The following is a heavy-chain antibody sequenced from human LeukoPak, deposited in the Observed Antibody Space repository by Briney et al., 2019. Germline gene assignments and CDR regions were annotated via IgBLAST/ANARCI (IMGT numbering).Heavy chain of an antibody. D-gene: IGHD4-17*01. CDR1: GASVSDGNYY. Sequence: SETLSLTCSVSGASVSDGNYYWSWLRQPPGKGLEWIGYMFYSESTKYNPSLKSRVTISVDTSKNQFSLKLSSVTAADTAVYYCARHAYGDYPFDYWGQGTLVTVSS. CDR3: ARHAYGDYPFDY. V-gene: IGHV4-61*01. J-gene: IGHJ4*02. CDR2: MFYSEST.